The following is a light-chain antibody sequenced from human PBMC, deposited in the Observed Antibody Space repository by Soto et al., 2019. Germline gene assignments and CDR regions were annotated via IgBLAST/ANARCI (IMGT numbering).Light chain of an antibody. CDR3: QQYNNWPLT. CDR1: QSVSSN. J-gene: IGKJ4*01. Sequence: EIVMTQSPATLSVSPGERATLSCRASQSVSSNLAWYQQKPGQAPRLLIYGASTRATGIPARFSGSVSGTEFTLTISSLQSEDCAVYYCQQYNNWPLTFGGGTKVEIK. V-gene: IGKV3-15*01. CDR2: GAS.